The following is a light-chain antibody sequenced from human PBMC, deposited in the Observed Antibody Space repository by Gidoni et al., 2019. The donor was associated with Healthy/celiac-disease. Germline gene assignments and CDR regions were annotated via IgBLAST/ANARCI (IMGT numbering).Light chain of an antibody. V-gene: IGKV2-28*01. CDR1: QSLLFRSGYQC. Sequence: DIVMTQSPLSLPVTPGEPASFSCRSSQSLLFRSGYQCLDWYVQKPGQPPQLLIYLASNRASGVPDRFSGSGSGTDFTLKISRVEAEDVGTYYCVQTLEHPLSFGGGTKVEIK. CDR3: VQTLEHPLS. J-gene: IGKJ4*01. CDR2: LAS.